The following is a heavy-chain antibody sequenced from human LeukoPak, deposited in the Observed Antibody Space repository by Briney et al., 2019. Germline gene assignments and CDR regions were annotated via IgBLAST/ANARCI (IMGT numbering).Heavy chain of an antibody. CDR3: ARDRYDSSGYYYDSGTFDI. Sequence: PSETLSLTCTVSGGSISSYYGSWIRQPPGKGLEWIGYIYYSGSTNYNHSLKSRVTISVDTSKNQFSLKLSSVTAADTAVYYCARDRYDSSGYYYDSGTFDIWGQGTMVTVSS. J-gene: IGHJ3*02. D-gene: IGHD3-22*01. CDR2: IYYSGST. V-gene: IGHV4-59*01. CDR1: GGSISSYY.